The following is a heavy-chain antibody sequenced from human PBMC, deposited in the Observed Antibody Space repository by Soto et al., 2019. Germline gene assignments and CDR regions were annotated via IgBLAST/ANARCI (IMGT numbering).Heavy chain of an antibody. CDR2: IDTDGSGI. Sequence: GGSLRLSCAASGCTFSSDWMHWVRQAPGKGPVWVARIDTDGSGISYADSVKGRFTISRDNARNLVYLQMNSLRAEDTAVYYCARDGPGPHHYLDYWGQGIMVTVSS. CDR3: ARDGPGPHHYLDY. V-gene: IGHV3-74*01. J-gene: IGHJ4*02. CDR1: GCTFSSDW.